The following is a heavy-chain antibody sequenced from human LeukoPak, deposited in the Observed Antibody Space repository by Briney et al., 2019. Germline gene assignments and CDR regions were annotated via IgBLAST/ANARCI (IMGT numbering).Heavy chain of an antibody. Sequence: GGSLRLSCTASGFTFGDYAMSWVRQAPGKGLEWVSYISKDGNTRNFADSVKGRFTISRDNAKNSLYLQMNSLRAEDTAVYYCARVMRSGSPFDYWGQGTLVTVSS. V-gene: IGHV3-11*01. J-gene: IGHJ4*02. CDR3: ARVMRSGSPFDY. CDR2: ISKDGNTR. CDR1: GFTFGDYA. D-gene: IGHD1-26*01.